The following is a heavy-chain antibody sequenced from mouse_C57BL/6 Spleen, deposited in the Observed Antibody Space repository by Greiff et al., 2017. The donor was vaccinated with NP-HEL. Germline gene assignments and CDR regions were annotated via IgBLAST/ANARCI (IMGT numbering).Heavy chain of an antibody. CDR1: GYTFTSYG. CDR3: ARGYDGYSYFDY. V-gene: IGHV1-81*01. Sequence: VQLQQSGAELARPGASVKLSCKASGYTFTSYGISWVKQSTGQGLEWIGEIYPRSGNTYYNEKFKGKATLTADKSSSTAYMELRSLTSEDSAVYFCARGYDGYSYFDYWGQGTTLTVSS. J-gene: IGHJ2*01. D-gene: IGHD2-3*01. CDR2: IYPRSGNT.